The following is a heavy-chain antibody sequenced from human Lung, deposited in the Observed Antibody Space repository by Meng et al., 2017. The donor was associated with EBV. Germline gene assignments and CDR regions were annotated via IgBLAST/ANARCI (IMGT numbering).Heavy chain of an antibody. CDR3: ARDDNGAPDY. CDR1: EYTFTRHA. V-gene: IGHV7-4-1*02. CDR2: MNTKTGNP. D-gene: IGHD1-14*01. Sequence: QVQVVQPGSELKTPGASGKVSCKASEYTFTRHAINWVRQAPGQGLEWMGWMNTKTGNPTYAQGFTGRFVFSLDTSVSTAYLQISSLKAEDTAMYYCARDDNGAPDYWGQGTLVTVAS. J-gene: IGHJ4*02.